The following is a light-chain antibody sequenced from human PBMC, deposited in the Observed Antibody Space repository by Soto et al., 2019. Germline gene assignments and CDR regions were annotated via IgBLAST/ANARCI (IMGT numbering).Light chain of an antibody. CDR3: SSYTRSSTQV. V-gene: IGLV2-14*01. CDR2: EVS. CDR1: TSDVGRYNY. Sequence: QSVLTQPASVSGSPGQSITISCTGTTSDVGRYNYVSWYQQHPGTAPKLMIYEVSNRPSGVSNRFSGSKSGNTASLTIAGLQAEDEADYYCSSYTRSSTQVFGTGTKVTVL. J-gene: IGLJ1*01.